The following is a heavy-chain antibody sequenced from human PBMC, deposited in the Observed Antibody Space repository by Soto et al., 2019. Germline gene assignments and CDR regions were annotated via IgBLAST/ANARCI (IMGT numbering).Heavy chain of an antibody. CDR1: GYSISRDYF. D-gene: IGHD5-12*01. V-gene: IGHV4-38-2*02. Sequence: PSETLSLTCTVSGYSISRDYFWGWIRQSPGKGLEWIASIYHSGGTYFNPSVRSRVTISVDTSKNQFSLRLNSLTAADTAMYYCARGGYSGYDRYYFDFWGPGTLVTVSS. CDR3: ARGGYSGYDRYYFDF. J-gene: IGHJ4*02. CDR2: IYHSGGT.